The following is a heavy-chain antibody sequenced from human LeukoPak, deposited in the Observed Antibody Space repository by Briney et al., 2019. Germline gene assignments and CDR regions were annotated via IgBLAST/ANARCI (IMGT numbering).Heavy chain of an antibody. CDR1: GFTFSNYW. J-gene: IGHJ4*02. Sequence: PGGSLRLSCAASGFTFSNYWMSWVRQAPGKGLEWVANIKHDGSEKYYVDSVKGRFTISRDNAKNSLYLRMNSLRAEDTAVYYCARDYSSGWYGVYWGQGTLVTVSS. CDR3: ARDYSSGWYGVY. V-gene: IGHV3-7*01. D-gene: IGHD6-19*01. CDR2: IKHDGSEK.